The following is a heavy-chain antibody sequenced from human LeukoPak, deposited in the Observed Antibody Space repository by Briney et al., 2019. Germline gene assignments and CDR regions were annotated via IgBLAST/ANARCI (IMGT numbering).Heavy chain of an antibody. D-gene: IGHD2-2*02. Sequence: SVKVSCKASGGTFSSYAISWVRQAPGQGLEWMGGIIPIFGTANYAQKFQGRVTITADESTSTAYMELSSLRSEDTAVYYCARVGTDYCSSTSCYTPSFDYWGQGTLVTVSS. CDR3: ARVGTDYCSSTSCYTPSFDY. V-gene: IGHV1-69*13. CDR2: IIPIFGTA. CDR1: GGTFSSYA. J-gene: IGHJ4*02.